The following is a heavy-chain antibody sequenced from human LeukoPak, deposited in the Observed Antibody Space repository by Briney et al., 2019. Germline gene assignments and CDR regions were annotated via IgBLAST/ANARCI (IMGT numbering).Heavy chain of an antibody. Sequence: ASVKVSCKVSGYTLTELSMHWVRQAPGKGLEWMGGFDPEDGETIYAQKFQGRVTMTEDTSTDTAYMELSSLRSEDTAVYYCATVWNGSGSHSGDSNWFDPWGQGTLVTVSS. D-gene: IGHD3-10*01. V-gene: IGHV1-24*01. CDR3: ATVWNGSGSHSGDSNWFDP. CDR1: GYTLTELS. J-gene: IGHJ5*02. CDR2: FDPEDGET.